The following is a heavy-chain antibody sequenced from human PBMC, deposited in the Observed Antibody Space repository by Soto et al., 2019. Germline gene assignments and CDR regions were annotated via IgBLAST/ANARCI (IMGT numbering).Heavy chain of an antibody. J-gene: IGHJ4*02. V-gene: IGHV3-53*02. CDR2: IYSGGST. Sequence: EVQLVETGGGLIQPGGSLRLSCAASGFTVSSNYMSWVRQAPGKGLEWVSVIYSGGSTYYADSVKGRFTISRDNSKNTLYLQMNSLRAEDTAVYYCARDSAGLYYYGSGYFDYWGQGTLVTVSS. CDR3: ARDSAGLYYYGSGYFDY. D-gene: IGHD3-10*01. CDR1: GFTVSSNY.